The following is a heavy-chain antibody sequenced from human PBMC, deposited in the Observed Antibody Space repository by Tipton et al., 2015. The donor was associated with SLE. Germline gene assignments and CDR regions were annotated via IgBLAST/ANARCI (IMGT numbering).Heavy chain of an antibody. J-gene: IGHJ4*02. D-gene: IGHD2-2*01. CDR2: IYYSGST. Sequence: TLSLTCTVSGGSISSSNYYWGWIRQPPGKGLEWIGSIYYSGSTYYNPSLKSRVTISVDTSKNQFSLKLSSVTAADTAVYYCARAWCSSTSFPFGYWGQGTLVTVSS. V-gene: IGHV4-39*07. CDR3: ARAWCSSTSFPFGY. CDR1: GGSISSSNYY.